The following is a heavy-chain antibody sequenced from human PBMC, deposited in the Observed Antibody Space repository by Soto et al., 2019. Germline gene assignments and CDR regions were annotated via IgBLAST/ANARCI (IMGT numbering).Heavy chain of an antibody. J-gene: IGHJ4*02. V-gene: IGHV3-30-3*01. CDR2: ISYDGSNK. Sequence: GGSLRLSCAASGFTFSSYAMHWVRQAPGKGLEWVAVISYDGSNKYYADSVKGRFTISRDNSKNTLYLQMNSLRAEDTAVYYCARGRLGWGQGTLVTVSS. CDR1: GFTFSSYA. CDR3: ARGRLG.